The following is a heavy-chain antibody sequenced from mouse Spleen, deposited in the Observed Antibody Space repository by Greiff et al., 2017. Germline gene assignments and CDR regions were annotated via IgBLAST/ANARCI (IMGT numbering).Heavy chain of an antibody. V-gene: IGHV14-2*01. CDR3: SRGNYGAMDY. Sequence: VQLQQPGAELVKPGASVKLSCTASGFNIKDYYMPWVKQRPEQGLEWIGRIYPGGGGTKYAPKFQGKATITADTATNTAYLQLSSLTSEDTAVYYCSRGNYGAMDYWGQGTSVTVSS. CDR1: GFNIKDYY. CDR2: IYPGGGGT. J-gene: IGHJ4*01. D-gene: IGHD1-1*02.